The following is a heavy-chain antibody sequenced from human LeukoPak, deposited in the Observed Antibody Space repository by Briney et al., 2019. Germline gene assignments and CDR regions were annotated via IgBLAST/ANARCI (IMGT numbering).Heavy chain of an antibody. CDR1: GFTFSSNW. Sequence: GGSLRLSCAASGFTFSSNWMAWVRQTPGKGLEWVANINQDGSKKYCVGSVKGRFTISRDNAKSSVYLQMDSLRVEDTAVYYCARARDSTGRADYWGQGTLVTVTS. CDR2: INQDGSKK. J-gene: IGHJ4*02. D-gene: IGHD1-14*01. CDR3: ARARDSTGRADY. V-gene: IGHV3-7*01.